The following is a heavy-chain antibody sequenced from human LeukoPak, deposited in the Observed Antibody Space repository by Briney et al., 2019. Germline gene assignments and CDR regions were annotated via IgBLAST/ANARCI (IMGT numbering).Heavy chain of an antibody. CDR1: GFTFSSYA. CDR3: AGSIAVAGTIDY. J-gene: IGHJ4*02. V-gene: IGHV3-33*08. D-gene: IGHD6-19*01. CDR2: IWYDGTNK. Sequence: PGRSLRLSCAASGFTFSSYAMHWVRQAPGEGLEWVAVIWYDGTNKYYPDSVKGRFTISRDNSKNTLYLQMNSLRAEDTAVYYCAGSIAVAGTIDYWGQGTLVTVSS.